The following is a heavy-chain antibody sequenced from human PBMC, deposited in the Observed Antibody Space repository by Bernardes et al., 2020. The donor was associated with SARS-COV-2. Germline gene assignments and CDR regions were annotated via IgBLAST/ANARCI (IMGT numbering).Heavy chain of an antibody. CDR3: ARIGTYPDAFDI. CDR1: GNTFTSYA. D-gene: IGHD1-26*01. CDR2: IIPLFGTT. J-gene: IGHJ3*02. V-gene: IGHV1-69*13. Sequence: SVKVSCKTSGNTFTSYAVIWVRQAPGQGLECMGGIIPLFGTTNYAQNFQGRVTIAADESTSTVYMELSSLRSEDTAMYYCARIGTYPDAFDIWGQGTMVTVSS.